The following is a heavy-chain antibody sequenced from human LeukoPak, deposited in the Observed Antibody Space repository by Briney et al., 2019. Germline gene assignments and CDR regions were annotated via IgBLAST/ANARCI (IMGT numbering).Heavy chain of an antibody. D-gene: IGHD1-26*01. CDR1: GFTFSSYN. Sequence: PGGSLRLSCAASGFTFSSYNMNWVRQTPGQGLEWVSSITSGSSHIYYADSVKGRFSISRDNAKSSLYLQMNSLRAEDTAVYYCARDPYSGSYGADYYYYMDVWGKGTTVTISS. CDR3: ARDPYSGSYGADYYYYMDV. V-gene: IGHV3-21*01. CDR2: ITSGSSHI. J-gene: IGHJ6*03.